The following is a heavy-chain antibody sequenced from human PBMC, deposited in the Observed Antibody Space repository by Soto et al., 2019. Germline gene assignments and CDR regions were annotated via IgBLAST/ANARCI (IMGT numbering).Heavy chain of an antibody. CDR3: ATTFGGVIGTRPRADLYYFDY. J-gene: IGHJ4*02. Sequence: GASVKVSCKASGGTFSSYAISWVRQAPGQGLEWKGGIIPIFGTANYAQKFQGRVTITADESTSTAYMELSSLRSEDTAVYYCATTFGGVIGTRPRADLYYFDYWGQGTLVTVSS. D-gene: IGHD3-16*02. V-gene: IGHV1-69*13. CDR1: GGTFSSYA. CDR2: IIPIFGTA.